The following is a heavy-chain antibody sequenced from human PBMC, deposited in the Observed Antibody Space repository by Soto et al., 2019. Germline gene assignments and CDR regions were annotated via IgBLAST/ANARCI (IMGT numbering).Heavy chain of an antibody. J-gene: IGHJ4*02. V-gene: IGHV1-69*01. CDR3: ARDAADTPMVY. CDR1: GGIFRSNA. Sequence: QAQLVQSGAEVRKLGSSVKVSCKSSGGIFRSNAISWVRQAPGQGLEWMGAIIPQFPTPYYAQKFQGRVTITADESTSAAYMALHSLTSDDTAVYFCARDAADTPMVYWGQGTPLTVSS. D-gene: IGHD5-18*01. CDR2: IIPQFPTP.